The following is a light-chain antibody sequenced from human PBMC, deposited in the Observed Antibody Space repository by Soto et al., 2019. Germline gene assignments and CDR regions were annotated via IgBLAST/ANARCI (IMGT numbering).Light chain of an antibody. CDR2: EVS. CDR3: CLYAGSSSFCYV. Sequence: QSALTQPASVSGSPGQSITISCTGTSSDVGSYNLVSWYQQHPGKAPKLMIYEVSKRPSGVSNRFSGSKSGNTASLTISGLQAEDEADYYCCLYAGSSSFCYVFGTGTKVTVL. CDR1: SSDVGSYNL. J-gene: IGLJ1*01. V-gene: IGLV2-23*02.